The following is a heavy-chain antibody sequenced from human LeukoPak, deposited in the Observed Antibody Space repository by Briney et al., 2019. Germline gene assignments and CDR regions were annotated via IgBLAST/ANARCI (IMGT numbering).Heavy chain of an antibody. CDR2: IYYSGST. CDR1: GGSISSYN. Sequence: PSETLSLTCTVSGGSISSYNWSWIRQPPGKGLEWIGYIYYSGSTNYNPSLKSRVTILVDTSKNQFSLKLSSVTAADTAVYYCARDVSLEMATTGGLDYWGQGTLVTVSS. D-gene: IGHD5-24*01. V-gene: IGHV4-59*01. CDR3: ARDVSLEMATTGGLDY. J-gene: IGHJ4*02.